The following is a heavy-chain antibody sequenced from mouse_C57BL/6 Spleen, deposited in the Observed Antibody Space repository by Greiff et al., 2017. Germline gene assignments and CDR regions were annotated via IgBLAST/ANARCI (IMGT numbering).Heavy chain of an antibody. CDR1: GYTFTDYN. D-gene: IGHD3-2*02. Sequence: VQLQQSGPELVKPGASVKMSCKASGYTFTDYNMHWVKQSHGKSLEWIGYINPNNGGTSYNQKFKGKATLTVNKSSSTAYMELRSLTSEDSAVYYGARSDTAQAYYFDYWGQGTTLTVSS. CDR3: ARSDTAQAYYFDY. J-gene: IGHJ2*01. V-gene: IGHV1-22*01. CDR2: INPNNGGT.